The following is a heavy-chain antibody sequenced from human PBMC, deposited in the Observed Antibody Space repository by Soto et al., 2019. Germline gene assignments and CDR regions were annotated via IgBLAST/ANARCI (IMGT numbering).Heavy chain of an antibody. CDR2: IGLVGDT. J-gene: IGHJ4*02. V-gene: IGHV3-13*01. CDR3: VREDGRGSAGVQELDY. Sequence: EVQLVESGGGVVQPGGSLRLSCAASGFTFSAYDMHWVRQAPGKGLEWVSAIGLVGDTYYPDSVKGRFTISRENAKNSLYLQLNSLEIGDTAVYYCVREDGRGSAGVQELDYWGQGTLVTVSS. CDR1: GFTFSAYD. D-gene: IGHD6-13*01.